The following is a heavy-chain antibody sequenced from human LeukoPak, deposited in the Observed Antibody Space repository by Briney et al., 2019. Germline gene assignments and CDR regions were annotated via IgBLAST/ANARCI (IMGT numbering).Heavy chain of an antibody. CDR3: AREVAVAGTMNWFDP. CDR2: IYYSGST. V-gene: IGHV4-39*07. CDR1: GGSISSSSYY. Sequence: SETLSLTCTVSGGSISSSSYYWGWIRQPPGKGLEWIGSIYYSGSTYYNPSLKSRVTISVDTSKNQCSLKLSSVTAADTAVYYCAREVAVAGTMNWFDPWGQGTLVTVSS. J-gene: IGHJ5*02. D-gene: IGHD6-19*01.